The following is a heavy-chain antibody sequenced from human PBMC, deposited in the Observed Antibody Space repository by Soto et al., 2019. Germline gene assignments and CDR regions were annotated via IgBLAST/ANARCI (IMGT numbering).Heavy chain of an antibody. Sequence: TSETLSLTCTVSGGSISSGGYYWSWIRQHPGKGLEWIGYIYYSGSTYYNPSLKSRVTISVDTSKNQFSLKLSSVTAADTAVYYCARERPAEGWFDPWGQGTLVTVSS. V-gene: IGHV4-31*03. CDR3: ARERPAEGWFDP. J-gene: IGHJ5*02. CDR2: IYYSGST. CDR1: GGSISSGGYY.